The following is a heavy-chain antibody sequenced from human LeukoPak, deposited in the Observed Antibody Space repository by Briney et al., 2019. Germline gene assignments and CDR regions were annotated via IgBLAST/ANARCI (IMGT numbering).Heavy chain of an antibody. J-gene: IGHJ5*02. CDR2: IYYSGST. Sequence: PSETLSLTCTVSGGSISSYYWSWIRQPPGKGLEWIGYIYYSGSTNYNPSLKSRVTISVDTSKNQFSLKLSSVTAADTAVYYCARDGFGGHDFWSGYFNRFDPWGQGTLVTVSS. CDR3: ARDGFGGHDFWSGYFNRFDP. CDR1: GGSISSYY. V-gene: IGHV4-59*01. D-gene: IGHD3-3*01.